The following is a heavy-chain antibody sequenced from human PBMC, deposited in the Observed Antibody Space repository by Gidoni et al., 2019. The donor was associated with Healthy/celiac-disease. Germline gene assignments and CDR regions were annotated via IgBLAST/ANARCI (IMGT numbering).Heavy chain of an antibody. Sequence: QVQLVQSGAEVKKPGASVKVSCKASGYTFTSYAMHWVRQAPGQRLEWMGWINAGNGNTKYSQKFQGRVTITRDTSASTAYMELRSLRSEDTAVYYCARRWQADAFDIWGQGTMVTFSS. CDR1: GYTFTSYA. CDR3: ARRWQADAFDI. V-gene: IGHV1-3*01. CDR2: INAGNGNT. J-gene: IGHJ3*02.